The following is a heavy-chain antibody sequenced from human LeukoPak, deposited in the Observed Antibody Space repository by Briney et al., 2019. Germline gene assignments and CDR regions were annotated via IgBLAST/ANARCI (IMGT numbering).Heavy chain of an antibody. CDR1: GFTFSSYA. J-gene: IGHJ4*02. CDR3: AKDRGHYYTYDY. Sequence: GGSLRLSCAASGFTFSSYAMSWVRQAPGKGLEWVSVISGSGGSAYYADSVKGRFTISRDNSENTLSLQMHSLRAEDTAVYYCAKDRGHYYTYDYWGQGTLVTVSS. CDR2: ISGSGGSA. V-gene: IGHV3-23*01. D-gene: IGHD3-22*01.